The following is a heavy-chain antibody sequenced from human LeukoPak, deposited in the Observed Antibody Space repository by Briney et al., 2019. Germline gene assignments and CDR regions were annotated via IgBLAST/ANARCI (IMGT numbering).Heavy chain of an antibody. D-gene: IGHD3-10*01. CDR1: GGSISSGDYY. J-gene: IGHJ6*03. Sequence: PSETLSLTCTVSGGSISSGDYYWSWIRQPPGKGLEWIGYMYYSGGTNYNPSLKSRGTISVDTSGNQISLKLSSVTTADTAVYYCARVMHGSGSLLSYYYYYMDVWGKGTTVTVSS. V-gene: IGHV4-61*08. CDR2: MYYSGGT. CDR3: ARVMHGSGSLLSYYYYYMDV.